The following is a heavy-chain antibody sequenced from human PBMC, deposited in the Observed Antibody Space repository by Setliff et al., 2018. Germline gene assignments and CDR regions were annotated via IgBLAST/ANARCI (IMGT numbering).Heavy chain of an antibody. D-gene: IGHD5-18*01. CDR3: AREGVDTRSSTDYRYYMDV. J-gene: IGHJ6*03. CDR1: GFGFTTFG. CDR2: TIPSFGST. Sequence: EASVKVSCKTSGFGFTTFGFSWVRQAPGQGLEWMGGTIPSFGSTNYAQKFQGRVTIITDESTSTAYMELSSLRTEDSAVYYCAREGVDTRSSTDYRYYMDVWGKGTTVTVSS. V-gene: IGHV1-69*05.